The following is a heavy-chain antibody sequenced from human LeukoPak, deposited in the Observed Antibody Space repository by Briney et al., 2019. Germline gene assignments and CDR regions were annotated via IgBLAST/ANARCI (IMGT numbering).Heavy chain of an antibody. J-gene: IGHJ4*02. CDR3: ARGGYSGYDYVNYFDY. CDR2: IYITGST. Sequence: SETLSLTCTVSAGSISTYYWSWIRQPAGKGLEWIGCIYITGSTNYNPSLKSRVTISVDKSKNQFSLKLSSVTAADTAVYYCARGGYSGYDYVNYFDYWGQGTLVTVSS. D-gene: IGHD5-12*01. V-gene: IGHV4-4*07. CDR1: AGSISTYY.